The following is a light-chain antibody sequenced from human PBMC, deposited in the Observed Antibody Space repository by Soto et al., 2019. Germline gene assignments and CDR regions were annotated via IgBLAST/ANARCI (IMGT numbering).Light chain of an antibody. Sequence: DIPMTPSPSTLSASVGDRVTITCRARQSISSWLAWYQQKPGKAPKLLMYDVSSLESGVPSRFSGSGSGTEFTLTISSLQPDDFATDYCQQYNSYPFTFGPGTKVDIK. CDR2: DVS. CDR3: QQYNSYPFT. J-gene: IGKJ3*01. V-gene: IGKV1-5*01. CDR1: QSISSW.